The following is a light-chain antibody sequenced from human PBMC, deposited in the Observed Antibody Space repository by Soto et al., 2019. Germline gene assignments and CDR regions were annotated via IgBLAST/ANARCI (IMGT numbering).Light chain of an antibody. V-gene: IGLV2-14*01. CDR3: SSYTTSSTYV. CDR2: EVS. CDR1: SSDVGTYKY. Sequence: QAVVTQPASVSGSPGQSITISCTATSSDVGTYKYVSWYQLHPGKAPKLIIYEVSNRPSGVSNRFSGSKSGNTASLTISGLQAEDEADYHCSSYTTSSTYVFGTGTKLTVL. J-gene: IGLJ1*01.